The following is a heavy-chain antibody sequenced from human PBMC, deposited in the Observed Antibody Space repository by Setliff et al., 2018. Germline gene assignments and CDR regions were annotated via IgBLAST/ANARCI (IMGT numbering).Heavy chain of an antibody. J-gene: IGHJ4*02. CDR3: ARHADRFWGGDSDY. CDR2: IYSSGST. D-gene: IGHD3-16*01. CDR1: GGSISRNSYY. V-gene: IGHV4-39*01. Sequence: SETLSLPCTVSGGSISRNSYYWGWIRQPPGKGLEWIGSIYSSGSTYYNPSLKSRVAISADTSKNQFSLKLNSVTAADTAVYYCARHADRFWGGDSDYWGQGTLVTVSS.